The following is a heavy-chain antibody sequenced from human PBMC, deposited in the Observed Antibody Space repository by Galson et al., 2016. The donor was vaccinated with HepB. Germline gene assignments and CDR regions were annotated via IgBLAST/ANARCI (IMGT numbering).Heavy chain of an antibody. CDR3: ARDGSSRSSPNGFDI. D-gene: IGHD6-13*01. V-gene: IGHV3-11*05. CDR2: ISSSRSYT. Sequence: SLRLSCAASGFTFSDYYMSWIRQAPGKGLEWVSYISSSRSYTKYADSVKGRFTISSDNAKNSLYLQMNSLRAEDTAVYYCARDGSSRSSPNGFDIWGQGTMVTVSS. CDR1: GFTFSDYY. J-gene: IGHJ3*02.